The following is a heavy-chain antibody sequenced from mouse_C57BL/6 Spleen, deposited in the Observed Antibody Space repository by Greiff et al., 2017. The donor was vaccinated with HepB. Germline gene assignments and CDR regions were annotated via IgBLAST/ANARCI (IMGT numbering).Heavy chain of an antibody. Sequence: EVQLQESGGGLVQPGGSLKLSCAASGFTFSDYYMYWVRQTPEKRLEWVAYISNGGGSTYYPDTVKGRFTISRDNAKNTLYLQMSRLKSEDTAMYYCARPRTGTTWFAYWGQGTLVTVSA. D-gene: IGHD4-1*01. CDR1: GFTFSDYY. J-gene: IGHJ3*01. CDR3: ARPRTGTTWFAY. V-gene: IGHV5-12*01. CDR2: ISNGGGST.